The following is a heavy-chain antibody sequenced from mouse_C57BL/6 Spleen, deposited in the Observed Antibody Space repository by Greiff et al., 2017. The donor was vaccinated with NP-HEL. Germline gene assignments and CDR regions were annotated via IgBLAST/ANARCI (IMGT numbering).Heavy chain of an antibody. D-gene: IGHD1-1*01. V-gene: IGHV1-55*01. J-gene: IGHJ4*01. CDR2: IYPGSGST. Sequence: QVQLQQPGAELVKPGASVKMSCKASGYTFTSYWITWVKQRPGQGLEWIGDIYPGSGSTNYNEKFKSKATLTVDTSSSTAYMQLSSLTSEDSAVYYCARWASVTTVEARYYAMDYWGQGTSVTVSS. CDR1: GYTFTSYW. CDR3: ARWASVTTVEARYYAMDY.